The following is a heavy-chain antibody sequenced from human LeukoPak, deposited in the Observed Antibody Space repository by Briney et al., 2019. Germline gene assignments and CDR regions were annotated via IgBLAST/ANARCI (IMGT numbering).Heavy chain of an antibody. CDR3: VGYYDSSGHYIDY. V-gene: IGHV4-39*01. CDR1: GGSISSSSYY. J-gene: IGHJ4*02. CDR2: IYYSGST. Sequence: SETLSLTCTVSGGSISSSSYYWGWIRQPPGKGLEWIGSIYYSGSTYYNPSLKSRVTISVDTSKNQFSLKLSSVTAADTAVYYCVGYYDSSGHYIDYWGQGTLVTVSS. D-gene: IGHD3-22*01.